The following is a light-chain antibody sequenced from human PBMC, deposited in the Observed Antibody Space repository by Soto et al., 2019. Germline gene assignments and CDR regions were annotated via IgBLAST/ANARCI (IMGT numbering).Light chain of an antibody. CDR3: KQRSNWPPWT. Sequence: EIVLTQSPATLSLSPGERATLSCRASQSVSSYLAWYQQKPGQAPRLLIYDASNRATGIPARFSGSGSGTDFTLTISSLEPEEFAVYYWKQRSNWPPWTFGQGTKVEI. CDR2: DAS. V-gene: IGKV3-11*01. CDR1: QSVSSY. J-gene: IGKJ1*01.